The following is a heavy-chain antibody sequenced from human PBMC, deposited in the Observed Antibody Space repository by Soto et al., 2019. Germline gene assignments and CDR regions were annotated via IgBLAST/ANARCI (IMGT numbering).Heavy chain of an antibody. Sequence: SGGSLRLSCSASGFTFSSYAMHWVRQAPGKGLEYVSAISSNGGSTYYADSVKGRFTISRDNSKNTLYLQMSSLRAEDTAVYYCVKDGFDSSSAFDYWGQGTLVTVSS. D-gene: IGHD6-6*01. J-gene: IGHJ4*02. CDR1: GFTFSSYA. CDR2: ISSNGGST. CDR3: VKDGFDSSSAFDY. V-gene: IGHV3-64D*06.